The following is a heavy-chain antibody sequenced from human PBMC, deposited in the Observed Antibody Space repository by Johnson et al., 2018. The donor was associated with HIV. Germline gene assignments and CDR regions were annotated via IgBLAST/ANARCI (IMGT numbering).Heavy chain of an antibody. D-gene: IGHD6-25*01. V-gene: IGHV3-30*02. CDR2: IRYDGSNK. Sequence: QVQLVESGGGVVQPGGTLRLSCAASGFIFRTYGMHWVRQAPGKGLEWVAFIRYDGSNKYYADSAQGRFTISRDNAKNSLYLQMNTLTAEDTAVYYCARRIAAADDAFDIWGHGTMVTVSS. CDR3: ARRIAAADDAFDI. CDR1: GFIFRTYG. J-gene: IGHJ3*02.